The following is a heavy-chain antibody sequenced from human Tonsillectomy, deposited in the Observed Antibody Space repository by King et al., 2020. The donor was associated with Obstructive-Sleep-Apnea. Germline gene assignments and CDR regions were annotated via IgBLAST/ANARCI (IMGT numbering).Heavy chain of an antibody. D-gene: IGHD1-26*01. CDR3: ARDIGNFSDYLDY. Sequence: QVQLVQSGAEVKKPGSSVNVSCKTSGYSFGSHAISWVRQAPGQGLEWMGGIIPIFGIPNSAQKFQGRVTFVADESTSTAYMELRNLRSEDTAVYYCARDIGNFSDYLDYWGQGTLVTVSS. CDR2: IIPIFGIP. J-gene: IGHJ4*02. CDR1: GYSFGSHA. V-gene: IGHV1-69*01.